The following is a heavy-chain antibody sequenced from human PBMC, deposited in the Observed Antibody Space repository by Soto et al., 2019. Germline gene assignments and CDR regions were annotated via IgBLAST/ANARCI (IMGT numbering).Heavy chain of an antibody. V-gene: IGHV4-59*01. CDR2: IYYSGST. Sequence: SETLSLTCTVSGGSISSYYWSWIRQPPGKGLEWIGYIYYSGSTNYNPSLKSRVTISVDTSKNQFSLKLSSVTAADTAVYYCASTTGHPYYDILTGYYKGWYFDYWGQGTLVTVSS. J-gene: IGHJ4*02. CDR3: ASTTGHPYYDILTGYYKGWYFDY. CDR1: GGSISSYY. D-gene: IGHD3-9*01.